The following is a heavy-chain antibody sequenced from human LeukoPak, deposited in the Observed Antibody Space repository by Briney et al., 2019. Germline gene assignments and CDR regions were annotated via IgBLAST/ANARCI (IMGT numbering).Heavy chain of an antibody. CDR1: GFTFSSYA. CDR2: ISYDGSNK. Sequence: QPGGSLRLSGAASGFTFSSYAMHWVRQAPGKGLEWVAVISYDGSNKYYADSVKGRFTISRDNSKNTLYLQMNSLRAEDTAVYYCARDRSMDVWGQGTTVTVSS. J-gene: IGHJ6*02. V-gene: IGHV3-30-3*01. CDR3: ARDRSMDV.